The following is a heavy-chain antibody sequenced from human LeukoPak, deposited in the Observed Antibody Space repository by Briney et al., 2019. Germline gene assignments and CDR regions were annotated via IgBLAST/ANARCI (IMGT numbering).Heavy chain of an antibody. Sequence: GGSVRLSCAASGFTFNNYWMSWVRQALGKWLAWVANIKQDGSEKYYVDSVKGRFTMSRDNAKHSLYLQMNSLRAEDTAVYYCARVFYPFPWYFDLWGRGTLLTVS. V-gene: IGHV3-7*01. CDR1: GFTFNNYW. CDR3: ARVFYPFPWYFDL. J-gene: IGHJ2*01. D-gene: IGHD2/OR15-2a*01. CDR2: IKQDGSEK.